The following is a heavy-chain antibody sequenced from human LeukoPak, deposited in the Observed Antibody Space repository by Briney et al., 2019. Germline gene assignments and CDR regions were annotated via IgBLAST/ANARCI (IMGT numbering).Heavy chain of an antibody. J-gene: IGHJ2*01. CDR3: ARRLGTGWYFDL. V-gene: IGHV4-39*02. D-gene: IGHD1-26*01. CDR2: IYYTGST. Sequence: SETLSLTCTVSGGSIYSTTYYWGWIRQPPGKGLEWIGGIYYTGSTHYNPSLKSRVTISVDTSKNHFSLRLSSLTAADTAVYYCARRLGTGWYFDLWGRGTRVTVSS. CDR1: GGSIYSTTYY.